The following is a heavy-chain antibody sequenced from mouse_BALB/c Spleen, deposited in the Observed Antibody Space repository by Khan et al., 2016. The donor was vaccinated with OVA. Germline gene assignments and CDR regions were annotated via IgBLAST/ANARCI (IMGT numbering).Heavy chain of an antibody. CDR1: GYTLTDYG. CDR3: SRSNGNYWFAY. J-gene: IGHJ3*01. Sequence: QIQLVQSGPELKKPGEIVKISCKASGYTLTDYGMNWVKQAPGKGLKWMGWINTYTGEATYADDFKGRFAFSLETSASSAYLQINNLTTEDTATXVCSRSNGNYWFAYWGQGTLVTVSA. V-gene: IGHV9-3-1*01. D-gene: IGHD2-1*01. CDR2: INTYTGEA.